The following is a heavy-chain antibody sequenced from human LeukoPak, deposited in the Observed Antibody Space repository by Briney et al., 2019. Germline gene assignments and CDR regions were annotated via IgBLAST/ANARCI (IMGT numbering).Heavy chain of an antibody. V-gene: IGHV1-69*01. J-gene: IGHJ4*02. CDR3: AGESTRGVGIPPY. CDR1: GGTFSSYA. Sequence: SVKVSCKASGGTFSSYAISWVRQAPGQGLEWMGGIIPIFGTANYAQKFQGRVTITADESTSTAYMELSSLRSEDTAVYYCAGESTRGVGIPPYWGQGTLVTVSS. CDR2: IIPIFGTA. D-gene: IGHD3-16*02.